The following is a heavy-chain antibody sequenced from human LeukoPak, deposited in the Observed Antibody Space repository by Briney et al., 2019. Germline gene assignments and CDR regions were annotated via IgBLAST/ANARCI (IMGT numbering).Heavy chain of an antibody. CDR2: IYSGGST. V-gene: IGHV3-53*01. J-gene: IGHJ4*02. CDR1: GFTVSSND. Sequence: GGSLRLSCAASGFTVSSNDMSWVRQAPGKGLECISVIYSGGSTDYADSVKGRLTISRDNSKSTLYLQMNSLRAEDTAVYYCAKDKARGSQVGPRITAPGTFDYWGQGTLVTVSS. CDR3: AKDKARGSQVGPRITAPGTFDY. D-gene: IGHD6-13*01.